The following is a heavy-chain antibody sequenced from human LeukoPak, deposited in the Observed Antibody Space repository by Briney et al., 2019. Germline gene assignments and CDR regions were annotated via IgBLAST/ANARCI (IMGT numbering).Heavy chain of an antibody. CDR3: ARGSYSSSWYYFVY. CDR1: GGSISSSSYY. J-gene: IGHJ4*02. D-gene: IGHD6-13*01. V-gene: IGHV4-39*07. Sequence: PSETLSLTCTVSGGSISSSSYYWGWTRQPPGKGLEWIGSIYYSGSTYYNPSLKSRVTISVDTSKNQFSLKLSSVTAADTAVYYCARGSYSSSWYYFVYWGQGTLVTVSS. CDR2: IYYSGST.